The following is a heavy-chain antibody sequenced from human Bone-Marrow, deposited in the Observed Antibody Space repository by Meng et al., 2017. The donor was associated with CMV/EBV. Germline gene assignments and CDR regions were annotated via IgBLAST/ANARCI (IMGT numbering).Heavy chain of an antibody. D-gene: IGHD1-26*01. CDR2: IWYDGSNK. CDR1: GFTFSSYG. J-gene: IGHJ4*02. Sequence: SCAASGFTFSSYGMHWVRQAPGKGLEWVAVIWYDGSNKYYADSVKGRFTISRDNSKNTLYLQMNSLRVEDTAVYYCAKTPRGELLLDYWGQGTLVTVSS. V-gene: IGHV3-33*06. CDR3: AKTPRGELLLDY.